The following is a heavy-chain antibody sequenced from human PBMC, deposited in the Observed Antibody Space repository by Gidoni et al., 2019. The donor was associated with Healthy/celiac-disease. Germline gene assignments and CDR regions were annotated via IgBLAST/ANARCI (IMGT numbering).Heavy chain of an antibody. CDR3: ASEIFNPAFDI. CDR2: IKQDGSEK. V-gene: IGHV3-7*01. CDR1: GFTFSSYW. Sequence: EVQLVESGGGLVQPGWSLRLSCASSGFTFSSYWMSWVRQAPGKGLEWVANIKQDGSEKYYVDSVKGRFTISRDNAKNSLYLQMNSLRAEDTAVYYCASEIFNPAFDIWGQGTMVTVSS. J-gene: IGHJ3*02.